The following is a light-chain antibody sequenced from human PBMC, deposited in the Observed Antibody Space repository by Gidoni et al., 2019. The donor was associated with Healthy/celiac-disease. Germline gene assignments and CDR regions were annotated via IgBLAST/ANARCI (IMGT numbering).Light chain of an antibody. Sequence: DIVMTQSPLSLPVTPGEPASISCRSSQSLLHSNGYNYLDWNLQKPGHSPQLLIYLGSNRASGVPDRFSGSGSGTDFTLKISRVEAEDVGVYYCMQALQTPITFGQGTRLEIK. V-gene: IGKV2-28*01. CDR3: MQALQTPIT. J-gene: IGKJ5*01. CDR1: QSLLHSNGYNY. CDR2: LGS.